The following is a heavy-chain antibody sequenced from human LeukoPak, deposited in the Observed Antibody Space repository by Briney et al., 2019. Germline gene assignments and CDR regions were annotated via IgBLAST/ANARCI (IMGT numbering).Heavy chain of an antibody. CDR1: GYTFTGYY. Sequence: APVKVSCKASGYTFTGYYMHWVRQAPGQGLEWMGWINPNSGGTNYAQKFQGRVTMASDTSISTAYMELSRLRSDDTAVYYCARGGASYYDFWSGYYVYWGQGTLVTVSS. CDR3: ARGGASYYDFWSGYYVY. D-gene: IGHD3-3*01. CDR2: INPNSGGT. J-gene: IGHJ4*02. V-gene: IGHV1-2*02.